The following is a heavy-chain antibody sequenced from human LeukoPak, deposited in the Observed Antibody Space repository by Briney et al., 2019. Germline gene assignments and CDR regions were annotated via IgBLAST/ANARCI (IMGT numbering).Heavy chain of an antibody. CDR1: GFAFNIYA. Sequence: GGSLRLSCAASGFAFNIYAMTWVRQAPGKGLEWVSGISGSGGSTYYADSVKGRFTISRDNSKNTLYVQMNSLRAEDTAIYYCAKDRAWCSSTSCRPGYYYYGMDVWGQGTTVTVFS. D-gene: IGHD2-2*01. J-gene: IGHJ6*02. CDR2: ISGSGGST. CDR3: AKDRAWCSSTSCRPGYYYYGMDV. V-gene: IGHV3-23*01.